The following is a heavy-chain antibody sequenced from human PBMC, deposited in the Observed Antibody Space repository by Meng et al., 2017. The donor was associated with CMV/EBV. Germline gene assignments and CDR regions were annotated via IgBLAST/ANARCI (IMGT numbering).Heavy chain of an antibody. V-gene: IGHV3-23*01. J-gene: IGHJ5*02. D-gene: IGHD4-17*01. CDR3: ARKAQYGDYTQWFDP. Sequence: AAGFTYRGYAMTWGRQAPGKGLEWVSTMRGGNSDTYYAASVKGRFTISRDNSKNMLYLQMNNLRAEDTALYYCARKAQYGDYTQWFDPWGQGTLVTSP. CDR2: MRGGNSDT. CDR1: GFTYRGYA.